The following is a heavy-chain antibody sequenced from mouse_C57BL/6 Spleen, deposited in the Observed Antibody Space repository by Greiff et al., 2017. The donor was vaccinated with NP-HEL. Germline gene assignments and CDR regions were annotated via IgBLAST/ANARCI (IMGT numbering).Heavy chain of an antibody. CDR1: GFTFSNYW. CDR3: TDGSSYDWYFDV. Sequence: DVMLVESGGGLVQPGGSMKLSCVASGFTFSNYWMNWVRQSPEKGLEWVAQIRLKSDNYATHYAESVKGRFTISRDDSKSSVYLQMNNVRAEDTGIYYCTDGSSYDWYFDVWGTGTTVTVSS. D-gene: IGHD1-1*01. CDR2: IRLKSDNYAT. J-gene: IGHJ1*03. V-gene: IGHV6-3*01.